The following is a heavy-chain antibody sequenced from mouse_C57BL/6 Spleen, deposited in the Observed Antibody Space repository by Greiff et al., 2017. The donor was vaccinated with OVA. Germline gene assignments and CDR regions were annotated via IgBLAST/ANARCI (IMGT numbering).Heavy chain of an antibody. J-gene: IGHJ4*01. CDR2: IYPSDSET. V-gene: IGHV1-61*01. CDR1: GYTFTSYW. Sequence: QVQLQQPGAELVRPGSSVKLSCKASGYTFTSYWMDWVKQRPGQGLEWIGNIYPSDSETHYNQKFKDKATLTVDKSSSTAYMQLSSLTSEDSAVYYGVKVYYSSSCCYAMDYWGQGTSVTVSS. D-gene: IGHD1-1*01. CDR3: VKVYYSSSCCYAMDY.